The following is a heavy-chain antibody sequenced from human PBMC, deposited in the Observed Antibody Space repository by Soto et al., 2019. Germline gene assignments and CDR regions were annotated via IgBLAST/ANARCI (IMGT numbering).Heavy chain of an antibody. J-gene: IGHJ4*02. CDR3: ARIFSPYQRGGVDY. V-gene: IGHV3-21*06. CDR2: IGSRNTYI. CDR1: RFTFSSYT. Sequence: VQLVESGGGVVQPGRSLRLSCAASRFTFSSYTMNWVRQAPGKGLEWVSSIGSRNTYIYYADSVKGRFTISRDSAKNSLFLQMNSLRVEDTAVYYCARIFSPYQRGGVDYWGQGTLVTVSS. D-gene: IGHD2-21*01.